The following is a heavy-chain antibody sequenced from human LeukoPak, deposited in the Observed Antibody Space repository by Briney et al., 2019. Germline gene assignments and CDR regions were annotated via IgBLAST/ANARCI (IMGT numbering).Heavy chain of an antibody. CDR1: GFTFSSYG. Sequence: GGSLRLSCAASGFTFSSYGMHWVRQAPGKGLEWVAVIWYDGSNKYYADSVKGRFTISRDNSKNTLYLQMNSLRAEDTAVYYCARGVFSGYTSGLDCWGQGTLVTVSS. CDR3: ARGVFSGYTSGLDC. J-gene: IGHJ4*02. CDR2: IWYDGSNK. D-gene: IGHD6-13*01. V-gene: IGHV3-33*01.